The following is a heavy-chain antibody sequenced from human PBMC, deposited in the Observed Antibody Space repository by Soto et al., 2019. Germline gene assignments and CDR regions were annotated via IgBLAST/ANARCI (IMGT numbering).Heavy chain of an antibody. Sequence: ASVKVYCKASGYTFTTYYMHRVLQTPRQGLEWMGIINPSGSTSYAQKFQGRVTMTRDTSTSTVYMELSSLRSEDTAMYYCARVYCSGGSCYSVDYWGQGSLVTVSS. CDR2: INPSGST. D-gene: IGHD2-15*01. V-gene: IGHV1-46*03. CDR3: ARVYCSGGSCYSVDY. CDR1: GYTFTTYY. J-gene: IGHJ4*02.